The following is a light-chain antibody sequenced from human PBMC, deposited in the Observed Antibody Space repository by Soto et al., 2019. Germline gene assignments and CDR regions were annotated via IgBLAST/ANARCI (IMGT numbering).Light chain of an antibody. J-gene: IGKJ2*01. CDR2: GAS. Sequence: EIVLTQSPGTLSLSPGERATLSCRASQSVSSSYLAWYQQKPGQAPRRLIHGASTRANGIPDRFSGSGSGTDFTLTISRLEPEDFAVYYCQQYGSSPMYTFGQGTKLEIK. CDR3: QQYGSSPMYT. CDR1: QSVSSSY. V-gene: IGKV3-20*01.